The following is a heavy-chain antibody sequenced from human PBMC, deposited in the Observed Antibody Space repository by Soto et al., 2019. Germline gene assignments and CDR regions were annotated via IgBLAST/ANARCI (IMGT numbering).Heavy chain of an antibody. CDR2: ISYDGSNK. CDR1: GFTFSSYA. D-gene: IGHD5-18*01. CDR3: ARAEDTAMIFDY. J-gene: IGHJ4*02. V-gene: IGHV3-30-3*01. Sequence: QVQLVESGGGVVQPGRSPRLSCAASGFTFSSYAMHWVRQAPGKGLEWVAVISYDGSNKYYADSVKGRFTISRDNSKNTLYLQMNSLRAEDTAVYYCARAEDTAMIFDYWGQGTLVTVSS.